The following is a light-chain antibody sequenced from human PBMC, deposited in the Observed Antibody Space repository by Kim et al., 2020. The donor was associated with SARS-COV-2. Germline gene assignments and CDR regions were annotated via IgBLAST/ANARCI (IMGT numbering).Light chain of an antibody. CDR3: QQCGNFPLT. V-gene: IGKV1-33*01. Sequence: DIQMTQSPSSLSASVGDRVTITCQASQDISNSLNWYQQKPGKAPKLLIYDASNLETGVPSRFSGSGSGTDFTFTISGLQPEDIATYYCQQCGNFPLTFGGGTKVDIK. CDR1: QDISNS. CDR2: DAS. J-gene: IGKJ4*01.